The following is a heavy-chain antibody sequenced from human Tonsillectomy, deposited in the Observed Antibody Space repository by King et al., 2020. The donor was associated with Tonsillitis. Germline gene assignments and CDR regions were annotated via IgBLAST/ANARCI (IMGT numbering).Heavy chain of an antibody. Sequence: VQLVESGGGVVQPGRSLRLSCAASGFTFSSYGMHWVRQAPGKGLEWVAVISYDGSNKYYADSVKGRFTISRDNSKNTLYLQMNSLRAEDTAVYYCAKTLSGTYSSSWYVSVDYAMDVWGQGTTVTVSS. CDR2: ISYDGSNK. V-gene: IGHV3-30*18. D-gene: IGHD6-13*01. CDR1: GFTFSSYG. CDR3: AKTLSGTYSSSWYVSVDYAMDV. J-gene: IGHJ6*02.